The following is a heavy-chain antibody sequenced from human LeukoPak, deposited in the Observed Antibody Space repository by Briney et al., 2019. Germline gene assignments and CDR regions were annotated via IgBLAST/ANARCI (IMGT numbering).Heavy chain of an antibody. V-gene: IGHV3-9*03. CDR3: AKGPGGWYGFDY. CDR1: GFTFDDYA. Sequence: PGRSLRLSCAASGFTFDDYAMHWVRQAPGKGLEWVSGISWNSGSIGYADSVKGRFTISRDNAKNSLYLQMNSLRAEDMALYYCAKGPGGWYGFDYWGQGTLVTVSS. CDR2: ISWNSGSI. J-gene: IGHJ4*02. D-gene: IGHD6-19*01.